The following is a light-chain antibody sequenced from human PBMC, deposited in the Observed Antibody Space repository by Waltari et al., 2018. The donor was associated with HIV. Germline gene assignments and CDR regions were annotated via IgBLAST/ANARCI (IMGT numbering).Light chain of an antibody. J-gene: IGLJ2*01. CDR2: KDT. V-gene: IGLV3-25*03. CDR1: AFPQLF. Sequence: FELTQPPSMSVSPRQTARITCSGDAFPQLFAYWFQQKSGQAPVILIFKDTERQTGIPARFSGSSSGTVATLTISGVRAEDEADYYCQSSDTSGTYFGGGTKLTVL. CDR3: QSSDTSGTY.